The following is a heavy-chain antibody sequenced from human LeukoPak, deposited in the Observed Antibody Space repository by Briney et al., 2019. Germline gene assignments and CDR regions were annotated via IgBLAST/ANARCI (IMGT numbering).Heavy chain of an antibody. CDR1: GFTFSSYA. Sequence: PGGSLRLSCAASGFTFSSYAMSWVRQAPGKGLEWVSGLSGTTGSTYYADSVKGRFTISRDSSKNTLYLQMNSLGAEDTAVYYCAKVSGGGLYYDGMDVWGQGTTVTVSS. CDR3: AKVSGGGLYYDGMDV. J-gene: IGHJ6*02. CDR2: LSGTTGST. V-gene: IGHV3-23*01. D-gene: IGHD1-14*01.